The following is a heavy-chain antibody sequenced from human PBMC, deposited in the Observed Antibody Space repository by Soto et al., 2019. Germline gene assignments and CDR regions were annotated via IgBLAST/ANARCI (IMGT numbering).Heavy chain of an antibody. D-gene: IGHD5-12*01. J-gene: IGHJ5*02. CDR3: ARGPQWLRSDNWFDP. V-gene: IGHV4-59*02. CDR2: IHNSGAS. Sequence: QVQLQETGPGLVKPSETLSLTCTVSGASVSGYYWSWIRQTPGKGLEWIGHIHNSGASKYNPSLKSRVTISLDTSKNEFSLKIGSVTTADTAVYYCARGPQWLRSDNWFDPWGQGNLVTVSS. CDR1: GASVSGYY.